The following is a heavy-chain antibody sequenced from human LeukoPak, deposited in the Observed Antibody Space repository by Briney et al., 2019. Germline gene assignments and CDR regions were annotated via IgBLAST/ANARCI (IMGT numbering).Heavy chain of an antibody. Sequence: YPGRSLRLSCAASGFTFSTYGMHGVRQAPGKGLEWVAVIWYDGGSKYYADSVKGRFTISRDNSKNTLYLQMNSLRAEDTAVYYCARERNGDYTLLYWGQGSLVTVSS. D-gene: IGHD4-17*01. CDR3: ARERNGDYTLLY. CDR1: GFTFSTYG. J-gene: IGHJ4*02. V-gene: IGHV3-33*01. CDR2: IWYDGGSK.